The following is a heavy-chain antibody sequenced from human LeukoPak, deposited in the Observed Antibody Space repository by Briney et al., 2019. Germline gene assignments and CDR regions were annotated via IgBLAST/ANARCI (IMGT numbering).Heavy chain of an antibody. V-gene: IGHV1-18*01. D-gene: IGHD3-10*01. Sequence: GASVKVSCKASGYTFTSYGISWVRQAPGQGLEWMGWISAYNGNTNYAQKLQGRVTMTTDTSTSTAYMELRSLRSDDTAVYYCARDEGSILWFGEFSYYYYGMDVWGQGTTVTVSS. J-gene: IGHJ6*02. CDR2: ISAYNGNT. CDR3: ARDEGSILWFGEFSYYYYGMDV. CDR1: GYTFTSYG.